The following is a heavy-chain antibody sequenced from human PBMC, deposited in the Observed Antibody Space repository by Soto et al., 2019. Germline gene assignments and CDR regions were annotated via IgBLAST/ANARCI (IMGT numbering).Heavy chain of an antibody. CDR3: ARGYPRPGDY. J-gene: IGHJ4*02. CDR1: GYTFTSYD. CDR2: MNPNSGNT. V-gene: IGHV1-8*01. Sequence: QVQLVQSGAEVKKPGASVRVSCKASGYTFTSYDINWVRVRQATGQGLEWMGWMNPNSGNTGYAQNVQGRVTMTRNTAIPTAYMERSSLRSEDTAVYYCARGYPRPGDYWGQGTLVPVSS.